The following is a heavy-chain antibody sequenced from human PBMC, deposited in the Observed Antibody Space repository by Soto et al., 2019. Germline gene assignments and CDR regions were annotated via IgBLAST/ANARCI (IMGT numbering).Heavy chain of an antibody. Sequence: QAQLVQSGAEVKKPGASVKVSCKASGYSFTTYIISWVRQTAGQGLEWMGWIAAYNGNPNYPQNLQGRVTMTIDPSTSTAYMGRTSLRSDDTAVYYCARIAAESDFAMDVWGQGTTVTVSS. V-gene: IGHV1-18*01. CDR3: ARIAAESDFAMDV. CDR1: GYSFTTYI. J-gene: IGHJ6*02. CDR2: IAAYNGNP. D-gene: IGHD6-25*01.